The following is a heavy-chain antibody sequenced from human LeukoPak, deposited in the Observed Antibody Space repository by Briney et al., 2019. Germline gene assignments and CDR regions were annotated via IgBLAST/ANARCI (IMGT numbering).Heavy chain of an antibody. CDR3: ANDKPLDF. J-gene: IGHJ4*02. V-gene: IGHV3-23*01. Sequence: HPGGSLRLSCVASRFTFSNYWMSWVRQAPGKGLEWVSTISGSGANTYFADSVKGRFTISRDNSKTTLYLQMSSLRAEDTAIYYCANDKPLDFWGQGTLVIVSS. CDR2: ISGSGANT. CDR1: RFTFSNYW.